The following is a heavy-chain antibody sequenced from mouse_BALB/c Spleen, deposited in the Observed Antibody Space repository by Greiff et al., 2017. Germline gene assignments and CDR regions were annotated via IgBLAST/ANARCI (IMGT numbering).Heavy chain of an antibody. CDR3: AGYGYDGFAY. Sequence: VQLQQPGAELVKPGTSVKLSCKASGYNFTSYWINWVKLRPGQGLEWIGDIYPGSGSTNYNEKFKSKATLTVDTSSSTAYMQLSSLASEDSALYYCAGYGYDGFAYWGQGTLVTVSA. D-gene: IGHD2-2*01. J-gene: IGHJ3*01. CDR1: GYNFTSYW. CDR2: IYPGSGST. V-gene: IGHV1-55*01.